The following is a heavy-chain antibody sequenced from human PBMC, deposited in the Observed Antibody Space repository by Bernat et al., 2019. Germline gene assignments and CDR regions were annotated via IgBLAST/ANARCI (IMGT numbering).Heavy chain of an antibody. Sequence: QVQLVESGGGVVQPGRSLRLSCAASGFTFSSLGMHWVRQAPGKGLEWVAVIWSDGTKKYYADSVKGRFTISRDNSKNTLYLQMNSLRAEKTAVYNCARDTLSAVLGATPFDSWGQGPRVTVSS. D-gene: IGHD1-1*01. V-gene: IGHV3-33*01. CDR2: IWSDGTKK. CDR3: ARDTLSAVLGATPFDS. J-gene: IGHJ4*02. CDR1: GFTFSSLG.